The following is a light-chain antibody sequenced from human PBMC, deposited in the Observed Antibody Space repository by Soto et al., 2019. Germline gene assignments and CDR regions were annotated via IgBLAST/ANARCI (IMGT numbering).Light chain of an antibody. CDR3: QQANSFPLT. CDR2: AAS. CDR1: QGISSW. J-gene: IGKJ2*01. Sequence: DIQMTQSPSSVSASVGDRVTITCRASQGISSWLDWYQQKPGKAPKLLIYAASSLQSGVPSRFSGSGSGTAFTLTISSLQPEDFATYYGQQANSFPLTFGQGTKLEIK. V-gene: IGKV1D-12*01.